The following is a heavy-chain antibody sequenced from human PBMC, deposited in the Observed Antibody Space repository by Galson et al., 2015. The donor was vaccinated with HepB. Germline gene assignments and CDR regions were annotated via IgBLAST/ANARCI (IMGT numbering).Heavy chain of an antibody. D-gene: IGHD3-3*01. CDR3: AREKFFTYYFDC. CDR1: GYTFTTYN. V-gene: IGHV1-46*01. Sequence: SCKATGYTFTTYNIQWVRQAPGQGLEWMGRISPSDGAVHYAQEFQGRVTMTGDTSTSTVYMDLSSLASEDTAVYYCAREKFFTYYFDCWGQGTLVTVSS. J-gene: IGHJ4*02. CDR2: ISPSDGAV.